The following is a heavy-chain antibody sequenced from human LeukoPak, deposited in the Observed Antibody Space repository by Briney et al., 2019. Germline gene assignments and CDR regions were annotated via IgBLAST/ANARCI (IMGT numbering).Heavy chain of an antibody. V-gene: IGHV4-34*01. CDR1: GGSFSGYY. CDR3: ARVGRYSGSYWRVY. J-gene: IGHJ4*01. D-gene: IGHD1-26*01. CDR2: INHSGST. Sequence: ETLSLTCAVYGGSFSGYYWSGIRQPPGKGLEWIGEINHSGSTNYNPSLRSRVTISVDTSKNQFSLKLSSVTAADTSVYYCARVGRYSGSYWRVYWGQGTLVTVPS.